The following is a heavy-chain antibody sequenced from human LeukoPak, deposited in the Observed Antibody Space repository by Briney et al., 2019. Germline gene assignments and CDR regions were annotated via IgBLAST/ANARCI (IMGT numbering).Heavy chain of an antibody. CDR2: IFYSGSN. CDR1: GGSFGSFY. V-gene: IGHV4-59*13. D-gene: IGHD1-1*01. J-gene: IGHJ3*02. CDR3: ARGLNAFDI. Sequence: SETLSLTCSASGGSFGSFYWSWIRQPPAKGLEWIGYIFYSGSNNYNPSLRSRVTISVDTSKNQFSLKLISVTAADTAMYHRARGLNAFDIWGQGTMVTVSS.